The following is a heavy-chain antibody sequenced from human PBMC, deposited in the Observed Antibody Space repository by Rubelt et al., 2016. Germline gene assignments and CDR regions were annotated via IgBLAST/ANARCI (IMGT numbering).Heavy chain of an antibody. D-gene: IGHD3-3*01. J-gene: IGHJ5*02. CDR1: GGSISSYY. CDR3: ARADGITTYNWFDP. Sequence: QVQLQESGPGLVKPSETLSLTCTVSGGSISSYYWSWIRQPPGKGLEWIGYIYYSGSTYYNPSLKSRFTISVDTSKNQFSLKLSSVTAADTAVYYCARADGITTYNWFDPWGQGTLVTVSS. V-gene: IGHV4-59*12. CDR2: IYYSGST.